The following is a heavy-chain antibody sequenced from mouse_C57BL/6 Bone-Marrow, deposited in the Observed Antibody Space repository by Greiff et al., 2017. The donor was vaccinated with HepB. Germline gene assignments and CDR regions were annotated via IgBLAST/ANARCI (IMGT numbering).Heavy chain of an antibody. J-gene: IGHJ1*03. CDR2: ISDGGSYT. V-gene: IGHV5-4*03. D-gene: IGHD2-5*01. CDR3: ARGGPTIVTTWYFDV. CDR1: GFTFSSYA. Sequence: EVKLVESGGGLVKPGGSLKLSCAASGFTFSSYAMSWVRQTPEKRLEWVATISDGGSYTYYPDNVKGRFTISRDNAKNNLYLQMSHLKSEDTAMYYCARGGPTIVTTWYFDVWGTGTRSPSPQ.